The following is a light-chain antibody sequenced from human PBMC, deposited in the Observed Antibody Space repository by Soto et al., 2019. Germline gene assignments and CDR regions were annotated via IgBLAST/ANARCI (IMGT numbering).Light chain of an antibody. Sequence: EIVMTQSPVTLSVSPGERATLSCRANESISINIAWYQQKFGQSLRLLIYGASIRAIGIPARFSGSGSGTEFTITINSLQSEYFAVYYCQQYNNWPTFGQGTRVEFK. J-gene: IGKJ1*01. CDR3: QQYNNWPT. V-gene: IGKV3-15*01. CDR1: ESISIN. CDR2: GAS.